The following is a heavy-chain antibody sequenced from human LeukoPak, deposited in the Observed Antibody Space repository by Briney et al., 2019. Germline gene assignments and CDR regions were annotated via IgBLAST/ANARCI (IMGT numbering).Heavy chain of an antibody. Sequence: SETLSLTCTVSGGPINSTKYYWGWIRQPPGKRLEWIGNIYYAGSTYYSPSLKSRVTISVDTSMNQFFLRLFSVTAADTAVYYCVRHDYDILTGYYTRYYGMDVWGQGTTVTASS. CDR3: VRHDYDILTGYYTRYYGMDV. D-gene: IGHD3-9*01. V-gene: IGHV4-39*01. CDR2: IYYAGST. CDR1: GGPINSTKYY. J-gene: IGHJ6*02.